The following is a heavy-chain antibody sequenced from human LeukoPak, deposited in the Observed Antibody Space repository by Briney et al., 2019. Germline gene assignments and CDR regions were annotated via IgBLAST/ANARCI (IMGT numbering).Heavy chain of an antibody. CDR2: INPSGGST. CDR1: GYTFTSYY. J-gene: IGHJ4*02. D-gene: IGHD4-17*01. V-gene: IGHV1-46*01. CDR3: ARDVRDYGDEYYFDY. Sequence: ASVKVSCKASGYTFTSYYMHWVRQAPGQGLEWMGIINPSGGSTSYAQKFQGRVTMTRDTSTSTVYMELSSLRSEDTAVYYCARDVRDYGDEYYFDYWGQGTLVTVSS.